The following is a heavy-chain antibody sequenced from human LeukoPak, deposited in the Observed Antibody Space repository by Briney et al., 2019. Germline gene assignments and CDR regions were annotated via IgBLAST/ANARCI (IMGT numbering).Heavy chain of an antibody. CDR1: GFTVSSNY. D-gene: IGHD3-3*01. V-gene: IGHV3-53*01. J-gene: IGHJ6*03. Sequence: GGSLRLSCAASGFTVSSNYMSWVRQAPGKGLEWVSVIYSGGSTYYADSVKGRFTISRDNSKNTLYLQMNSLRAEDTAVYYCAKAPDFWSGYFDYYMDVWRKGTTVTVSS. CDR3: AKAPDFWSGYFDYYMDV. CDR2: IYSGGST.